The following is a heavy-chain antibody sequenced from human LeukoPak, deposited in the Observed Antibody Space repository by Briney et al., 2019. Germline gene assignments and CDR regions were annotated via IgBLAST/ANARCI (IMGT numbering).Heavy chain of an antibody. D-gene: IGHD5-18*01. J-gene: IGHJ4*02. V-gene: IGHV1-8*02. CDR2: INPNSGNT. CDR3: ARGLGRTAMVTRGGVRFDY. CDR1: GYTFTGYY. Sequence: ASVKVSCKASGYTFTGYYMHWVRQAPGQGLEWMGWINPNSGNTGYAQKFQGRVAMTRNTSITTAYMELSSLRSEATAVYYCARGLGRTAMVTRGGVRFDYWGQGTLVTVSS.